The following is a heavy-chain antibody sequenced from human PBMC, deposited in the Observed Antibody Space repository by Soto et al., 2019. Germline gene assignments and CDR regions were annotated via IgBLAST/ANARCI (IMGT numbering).Heavy chain of an antibody. V-gene: IGHV4-39*02. J-gene: IGHJ6*01. CDR3: ARDGIKIFLFVIINSSGMYV. CDR2: FFYTGSI. Sequence: PSEPLSLTCTVAGGPMSSSNYWWGWIRQTPGKGLEWIGSFFYTGSIYYNPSLKSRVTISPDMSRNQFSLELRSVTAADTAVYYCARDGIKIFLFVIINSSGMYVWSQGTTLTVSA. D-gene: IGHD3-3*01. CDR1: GGPMSSSNYW.